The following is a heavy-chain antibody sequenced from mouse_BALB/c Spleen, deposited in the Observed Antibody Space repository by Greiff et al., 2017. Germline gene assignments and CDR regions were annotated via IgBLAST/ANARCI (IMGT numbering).Heavy chain of an antibody. J-gene: IGHJ3*01. D-gene: IGHD1-2*01. Sequence: EVKLEESGPGLVKPSQSLSLTCSVTGYSITSGYYWNWIRQFPGNKLEWMGYISYSGSTSYNPSLKSRISITRDTSKNQFFLQLNSVTTEDTATYYCARWNSLLRLPFAYWGKGTLVTVSA. CDR3: ARWNSLLRLPFAY. CDR2: ISYSGST. CDR1: GYSITSGYY. V-gene: IGHV3-2*02.